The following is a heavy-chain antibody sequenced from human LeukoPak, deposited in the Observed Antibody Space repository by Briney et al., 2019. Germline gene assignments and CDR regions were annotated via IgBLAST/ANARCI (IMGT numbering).Heavy chain of an antibody. D-gene: IGHD3-22*01. J-gene: IGHJ4*02. Sequence: SETLSLTCTVSGGSIISSYWTWIRQSPGKGLEWIGYVYNTVDVNYSPSFQSRVTISVDMFKNYFSLSLKSVTAADTAIYYCVRSRPYDTTGYNPTYYFDSWGKGALVTVSS. CDR2: VYNTVDV. CDR3: VRSRPYDTTGYNPTYYFDS. CDR1: GGSIISSY. V-gene: IGHV4-59*01.